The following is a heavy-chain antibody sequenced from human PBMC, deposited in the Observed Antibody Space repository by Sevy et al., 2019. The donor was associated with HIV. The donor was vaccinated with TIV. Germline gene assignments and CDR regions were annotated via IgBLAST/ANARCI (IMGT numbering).Heavy chain of an antibody. V-gene: IGHV1-8*01. CDR2: MNPNSGNT. D-gene: IGHD1-1*01. CDR3: ARAAGSWNDIYAMDG. CDR1: GYTFTSYD. J-gene: IGHJ6*02. Sequence: ASVKVSCKASGYTFTSYDINWVRQATGQGLEWMGWMNPNSGNTGCAQKFQGRVTMTRNSSISTAYLEVSSLRLEDTAVYYWARAAGSWNDIYAMDGWGQGTTVTVSS.